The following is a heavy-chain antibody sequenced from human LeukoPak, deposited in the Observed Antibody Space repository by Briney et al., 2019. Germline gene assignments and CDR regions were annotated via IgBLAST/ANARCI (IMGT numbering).Heavy chain of an antibody. D-gene: IGHD6-19*01. CDR3: ARDSRAGDYYYYMDV. Sequence: ASVKVSCKASGGTFSSYAISWVRQAPGQGLEWMGRIIPILGTANYAQKFQGRVTITTDESTSTAYMELSSLRSEDTAVYYCARDSRAGDYYYYMDVWGKGTTVTVSS. CDR1: GGTFSSYA. V-gene: IGHV1-69*11. CDR2: IIPILGTA. J-gene: IGHJ6*03.